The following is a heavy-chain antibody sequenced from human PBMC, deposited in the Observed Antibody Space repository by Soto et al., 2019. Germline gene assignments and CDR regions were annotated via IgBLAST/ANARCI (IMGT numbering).Heavy chain of an antibody. CDR3: ASGVDASGHHVFEV. CDR1: VYSLTHIW. Sequence: PVVFQRVSCKGSVYSLTHIWIHWMRQMTGKGLEGMARIDPGDSVTTYNPSFEGHVTMSADKSINTADLPWSSLKATETAKFKSASGVDASGHHVFEVWRLGTMVTVSS. D-gene: IGHD6-19*01. V-gene: IGHV5-10-1*01. J-gene: IGHJ3*01. CDR2: IDPGDSVT.